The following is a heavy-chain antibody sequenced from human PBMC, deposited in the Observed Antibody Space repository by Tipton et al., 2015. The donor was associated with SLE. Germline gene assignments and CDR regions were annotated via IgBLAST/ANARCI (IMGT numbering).Heavy chain of an antibody. D-gene: IGHD3/OR15-3a*01. V-gene: IGHV3-48*03. J-gene: IGHJ4*02. Sequence: GSLRLSCTASGFTFSNYEMNWVRQAPGKGLEWVSYISSSGTTIYYADSVKGRFTISRDNAKNSLYLRMDSLRDEDTAVYYCARDRPPFGLFIHPGPFDYWGQGTLVTVSS. CDR2: ISSSGTTI. CDR1: GFTFSNYE. CDR3: ARDRPPFGLFIHPGPFDY.